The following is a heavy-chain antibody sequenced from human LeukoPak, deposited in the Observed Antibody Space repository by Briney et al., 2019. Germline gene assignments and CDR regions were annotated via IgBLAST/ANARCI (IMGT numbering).Heavy chain of an antibody. D-gene: IGHD6-19*01. CDR2: ISTYNGNT. Sequence: ASVTVSCKASGYTFTSYGISWVRQAPGRGLEWMGWISTYNGNTNYAQKLQGRVTMTTDASTSTAYMELRSLRSDDTAVYYCARAVAGSYYYYGMDVWGQGTTVTVSS. CDR1: GYTFTSYG. CDR3: ARAVAGSYYYYGMDV. J-gene: IGHJ6*02. V-gene: IGHV1-18*01.